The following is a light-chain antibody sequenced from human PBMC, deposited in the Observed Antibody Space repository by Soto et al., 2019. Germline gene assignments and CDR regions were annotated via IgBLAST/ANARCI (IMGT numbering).Light chain of an antibody. V-gene: IGKV3-20*01. CDR1: QSLSSTY. Sequence: EIVLTQSPGSLSLSPGARVTLSCRASQSLSSTYLAWYQHKPGQAPRLLMFGASTRAPGIPDRFSGGGSGPDFTLTISRLEPEDFAVYYCQQYRTSPLTFGQGTKLEI. CDR2: GAS. J-gene: IGKJ2*01. CDR3: QQYRTSPLT.